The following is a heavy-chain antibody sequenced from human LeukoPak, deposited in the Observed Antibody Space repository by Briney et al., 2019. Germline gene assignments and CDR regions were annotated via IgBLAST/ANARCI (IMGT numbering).Heavy chain of an antibody. CDR1: GGSVSSGSYY. D-gene: IGHD6-13*01. CDR2: IYYSGST. J-gene: IGHJ4*02. CDR3: HGWQQLAHFDY. Sequence: SETLSLTCTASGGSVSSGSYYWSWIRQPPGKGLEWIGYIYYSGSTNYNPSLKSRVTISVDTSKNQFSLKLSSVTAADTAVYYCHGWQQLAHFDYWGQGTLVTVSS. V-gene: IGHV4-61*01.